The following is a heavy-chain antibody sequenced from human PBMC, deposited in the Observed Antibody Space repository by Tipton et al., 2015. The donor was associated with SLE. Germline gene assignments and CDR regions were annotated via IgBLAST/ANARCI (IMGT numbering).Heavy chain of an antibody. Sequence: TLSLTCTVSGGSIRDYYWTWIRQRPGKGLEWIGYMYYSGNSNYNPSLKSRVTMSVDTSKSQFSLKLYSVTAADTAVYYCARDSPTVAGTFDSWGQGTLVIVS. J-gene: IGHJ4*02. D-gene: IGHD6-19*01. CDR2: MYYSGNS. CDR3: ARDSPTVAGTFDS. CDR1: GGSIRDYY. V-gene: IGHV4-59*08.